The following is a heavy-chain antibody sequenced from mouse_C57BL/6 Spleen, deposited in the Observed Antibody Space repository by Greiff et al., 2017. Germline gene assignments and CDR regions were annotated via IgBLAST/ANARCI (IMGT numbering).Heavy chain of an antibody. Sequence: VQLQQPGAELVMPGASVKLSCKASGYTFTSYWMHWVKQRPGQGLEWIGEIDPSDSYTNYNQKFKGKSTLTVDKSSSTAYMQLSSRTSEDSAVYYCARSGHGSSYDWYFDVWGTGTTVTVSS. J-gene: IGHJ1*03. CDR1: GYTFTSYW. CDR2: IDPSDSYT. V-gene: IGHV1-69*01. CDR3: ARSGHGSSYDWYFDV. D-gene: IGHD1-1*01.